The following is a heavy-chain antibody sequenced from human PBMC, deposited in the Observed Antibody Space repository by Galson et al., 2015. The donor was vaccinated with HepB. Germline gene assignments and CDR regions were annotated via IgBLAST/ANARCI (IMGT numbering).Heavy chain of an antibody. D-gene: IGHD3-10*01. V-gene: IGHV1-69*13. J-gene: IGHJ4*02. CDR1: GFTFSSYA. Sequence: SVKVSCKASGFTFSSYAISWVRQAPGQGLEWMGGIIPIFGTANYAQKLQGRVTITADESTSTGYMELSSLRSEDTAVYYCASDGSGGIMVGYFDYWGQGTLVTVSS. CDR2: IIPIFGTA. CDR3: ASDGSGGIMVGYFDY.